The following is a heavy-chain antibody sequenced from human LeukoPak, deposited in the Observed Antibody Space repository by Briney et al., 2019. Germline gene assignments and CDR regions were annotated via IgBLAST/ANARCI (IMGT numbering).Heavy chain of an antibody. D-gene: IGHD6-19*01. V-gene: IGHV4-4*09. CDR1: GGSLSRYY. CDR2: IYTSGRT. CDR3: AGGPASAGTAFDF. Sequence: SETLSLTCTVSGGSLSRYYWSWIRQSPGKGVEGIGYIYTSGRTDYNPSLKSRVTMSVDTSKSQFSLILRSVTAADTAVYHCAGGPASAGTAFDFWSQGSLVTVSS. J-gene: IGHJ4*02.